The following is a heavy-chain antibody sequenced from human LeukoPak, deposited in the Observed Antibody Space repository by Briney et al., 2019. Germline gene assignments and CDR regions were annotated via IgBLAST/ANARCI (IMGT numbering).Heavy chain of an antibody. D-gene: IGHD7-27*01. CDR3: ARELGINAFDV. CDR2: IDPNSGVT. V-gene: IGHV1-2*02. CDR1: GYTLTDNH. Sequence: ASVRVSCKASGYTLTDNHLYWVRQAPGQGLEWMGWIDPNSGVTNFAQNFQGRLTMTTDMSISTAYMELSRLTSDDTTVYYYARELGINAFDVWGQGTLVTVFS. J-gene: IGHJ3*01.